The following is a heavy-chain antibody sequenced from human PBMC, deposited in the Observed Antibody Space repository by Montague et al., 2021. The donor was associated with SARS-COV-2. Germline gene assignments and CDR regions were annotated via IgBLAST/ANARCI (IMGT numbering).Heavy chain of an antibody. V-gene: IGHV4-61*02. CDR2: IYTSGST. D-gene: IGHD2-15*01. CDR1: GGSISSGSYY. CDR3: ARGCSGGSCYPNPFST. J-gene: IGHJ5*02. Sequence: TLSLTCTVSGGSISSGSYYWSWIRQPAGMGLEWIGRIYTSGSTNYNLSIKSRVTISVDTSKNQFSLKLSSVTAADTAVYYCARGCSGGSCYPNPFSTWGQGTLVTVSS.